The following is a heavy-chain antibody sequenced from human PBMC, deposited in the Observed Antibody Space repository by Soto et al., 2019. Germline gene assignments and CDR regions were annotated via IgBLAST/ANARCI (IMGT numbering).Heavy chain of an antibody. CDR1: GFTFSSYA. CDR3: AKEAVAGFDY. J-gene: IGHJ4*02. Sequence: GGSLTLSCAASGFTFSSYAMSWVRQAPGKGLEWVSAISGSGGSTYYAHSVKGRVTISRDNSKNTLYLQMNSLRADDTAVYYCAKEAVAGFDYWGQGTLVTVSS. D-gene: IGHD6-19*01. V-gene: IGHV3-23*01. CDR2: ISGSGGST.